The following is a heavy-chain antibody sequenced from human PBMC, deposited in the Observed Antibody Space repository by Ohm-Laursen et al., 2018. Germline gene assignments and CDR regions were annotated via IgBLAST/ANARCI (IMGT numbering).Heavy chain of an antibody. J-gene: IGHJ4*02. Sequence: SDTLSLTCAVSGYSISSGYYWGWIRQPPGKGLEWIESIYHSGDAYYNPSLKSRVTISVDTSKNQFSLNLNSVTAADTAVFYCARRGSGGRSFDYWGQGSLVTVSS. CDR1: GYSISSGYY. CDR2: IYHSGDA. D-gene: IGHD2-15*01. CDR3: ARRGSGGRSFDY. V-gene: IGHV4-38-2*01.